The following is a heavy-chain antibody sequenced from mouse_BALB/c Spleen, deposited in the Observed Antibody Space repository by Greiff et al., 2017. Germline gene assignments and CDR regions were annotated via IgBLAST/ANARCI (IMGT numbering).Heavy chain of an antibody. V-gene: IGHV3-8*02. Sequence: EVKLVESGPSLVKPSQTLSLTCSVTGDSITSGYWNWIRKFPGNKLEYMGYISYSGSTYYNPSLKSRISIPRDTSKNQYYLQLNSVTTEDTATYYCARYGNYEGIGYFDVWGAGTTVTVSS. CDR1: GDSITSGY. J-gene: IGHJ1*01. CDR3: ARYGNYEGIGYFDV. D-gene: IGHD2-1*01. CDR2: ISYSGST.